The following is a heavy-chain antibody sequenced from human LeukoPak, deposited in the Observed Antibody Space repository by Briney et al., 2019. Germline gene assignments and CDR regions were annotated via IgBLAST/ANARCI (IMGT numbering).Heavy chain of an antibody. J-gene: IGHJ4*02. Sequence: GGSLRLSCAASGFTFSRYWMSWVRQAPGKGLEWVANIHLVGSEKYYADSLKGRFTISRDNAKNSLYLQMNSLRAEDTAVYYCARERYFYDSSVPTGFDYWGQGTLVTVSS. D-gene: IGHD3-22*01. CDR3: ARERYFYDSSVPTGFDY. V-gene: IGHV3-7*04. CDR1: GFTFSRYW. CDR2: IHLVGSEK.